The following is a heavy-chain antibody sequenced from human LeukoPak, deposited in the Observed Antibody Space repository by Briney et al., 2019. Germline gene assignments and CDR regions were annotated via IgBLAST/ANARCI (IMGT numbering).Heavy chain of an antibody. CDR1: GFTFSRYW. CDR3: ARAREAPANVFPDH. Sequence: PGGSLRLSCAASGFTFSRYWMTWVRQSPGKGLEWVANINRDGSEKYYGDSVRGRFTISRDNAENSLFLQMNSLRADDTGVYYCARAREAPANVFPDHWGQGVVVTVSS. V-gene: IGHV3-7*01. J-gene: IGHJ4*02. D-gene: IGHD2-15*01. CDR2: INRDGSEK.